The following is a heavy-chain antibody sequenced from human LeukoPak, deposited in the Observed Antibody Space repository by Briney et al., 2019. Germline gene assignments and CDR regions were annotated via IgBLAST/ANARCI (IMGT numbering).Heavy chain of an antibody. Sequence: SQTLSLTSTVSGGSISRGGYYWSWIRQHPGKGLEWIGYIYYSGSTYYNPSLKSRVPMSVDTSKNQFSLKLCSVTAADTAVYYGARGRYCSADICSGGDAFDIWGQGTMVSVSS. J-gene: IGHJ3*02. CDR2: IYYSGST. D-gene: IGHD2-15*01. CDR3: ARGRYCSADICSGGDAFDI. CDR1: GGSISRGGYY. V-gene: IGHV4-31*03.